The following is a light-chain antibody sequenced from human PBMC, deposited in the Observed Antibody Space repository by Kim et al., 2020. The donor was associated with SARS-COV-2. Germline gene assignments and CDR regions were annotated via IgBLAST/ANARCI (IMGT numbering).Light chain of an antibody. J-gene: IGKJ1*01. CDR1: QDIVNS. V-gene: IGKV1-27*01. CDR3: QKYNSAPWT. Sequence: ASVGDRVTITCRASQDIVNSLAWYQQKPGKVPQVLIYAASTLQSGVSSRFSGSGSGTEFTLTIGSLQTEDVATYNCQKYNSAPWTFGPGTKVDIK. CDR2: AAS.